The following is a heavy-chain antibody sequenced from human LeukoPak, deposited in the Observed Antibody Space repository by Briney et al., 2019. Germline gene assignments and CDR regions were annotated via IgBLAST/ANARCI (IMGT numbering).Heavy chain of an antibody. CDR3: AKRDYYDSSGYSPLLDN. D-gene: IGHD3-22*01. CDR1: GFSFSNYA. V-gene: IGHV3-23*01. CDR2: LSGNGERT. Sequence: PGGSLRLSCAASGFSFSNYAMSWVRQAPGKGLEWVSGLSGNGERTHYADSVKGRFTISRDNSKNTLYLQMNSLRAEDTALYFCAKRDYYDSSGYSPLLDNWGQGILVTVSS. J-gene: IGHJ4*02.